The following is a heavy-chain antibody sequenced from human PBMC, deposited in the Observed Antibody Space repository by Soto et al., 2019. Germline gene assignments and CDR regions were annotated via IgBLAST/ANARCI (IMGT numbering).Heavy chain of an antibody. D-gene: IGHD3-3*01. V-gene: IGHV1-69*01. Sequence: QVQLVQSGAEVQKPGSSVKVSCKTSGSTFSSYAVSWVRQAPGQGLEWRGGIIPILEKANYAQKFQGNVKITTDESTSTAYMELSSLISEGAAVYVCAVGGRSSWFSDYWGQGTVVTVSA. CDR2: IIPILEKA. CDR1: GSTFSSYA. J-gene: IGHJ4*02. CDR3: AVGGRSSWFSDY.